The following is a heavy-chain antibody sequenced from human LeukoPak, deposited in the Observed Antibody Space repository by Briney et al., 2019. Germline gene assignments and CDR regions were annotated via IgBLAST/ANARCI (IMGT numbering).Heavy chain of an antibody. CDR1: GFTFDDYA. CDR2: VSWNGADI. J-gene: IGHJ4*02. CDR3: AKDLLPYRDGYNYVFVS. V-gene: IGHV3-9*01. D-gene: IGHD5-24*01. Sequence: GGSLRLSCTASGFTFDDYAIHWVRQAPGRGLEWVSSVSWNGADIDYADSVKGRFAISRDNAKLSLYLQMNSLRPDDTALYYCAKDLLPYRDGYNYVFVSWGQGTLVTVSS.